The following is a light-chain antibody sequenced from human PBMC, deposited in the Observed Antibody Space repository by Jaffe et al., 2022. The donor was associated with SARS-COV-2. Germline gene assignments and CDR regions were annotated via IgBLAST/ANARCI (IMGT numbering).Light chain of an antibody. J-gene: IGKJ2*01. CDR1: QSVSSS. CDR2: GAS. CDR3: QQYNNWQGS. V-gene: IGKV3-15*01. Sequence: EIVMTQSPATLSVSPGERATLSCRASQSVSSSLAWYQQKPGQAPRLIIYGASTRATGIPARFSGTGSGTEFTLTISSLQSEDFAVYYCQQYNNWQGSFGQGTKLEI.